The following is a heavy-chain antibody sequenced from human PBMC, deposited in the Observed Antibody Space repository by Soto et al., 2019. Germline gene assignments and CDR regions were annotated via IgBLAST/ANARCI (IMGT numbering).Heavy chain of an antibody. CDR1: GYSFTTYS. Sequence: EVQLVQSGAEVKKPGESLKISCKGSGYSFTTYSIGWVRQMPGNGLEWMGVIYPGDSDTRYSPSFQGQVTISADKSISTAYLQWSSAKASDTAMYYYARSPTVRVLHPGYFDSWGQGTLVTVSS. J-gene: IGHJ4*02. CDR2: IYPGDSDT. V-gene: IGHV5-51*01. D-gene: IGHD3-3*01. CDR3: ARSPTVRVLHPGYFDS.